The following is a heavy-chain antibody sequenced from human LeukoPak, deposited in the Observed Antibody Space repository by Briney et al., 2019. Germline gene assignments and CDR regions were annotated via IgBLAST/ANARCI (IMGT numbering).Heavy chain of an antibody. D-gene: IGHD2-15*01. V-gene: IGHV3-72*01. CDR1: GFTFSDHF. CDR3: ATGYCTGGSCYRMSY. J-gene: IGHJ4*02. CDR2: TKNKGNSYTT. Sequence: PGGSLKLSCTASGFTFSDHFMDWVRQAPGKGLEWVGRTKNKGNSYTTEYAASVKGRFTISRDDSKNSLYLQMNSLKTEDTAVYYCATGYCTGGSCYRMSYWGQGTLVTVSS.